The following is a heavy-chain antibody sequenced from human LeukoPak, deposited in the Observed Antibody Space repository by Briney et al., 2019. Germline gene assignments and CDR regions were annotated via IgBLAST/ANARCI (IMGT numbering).Heavy chain of an antibody. CDR3: ARGPNSNWSGLDF. CDR2: IKGDGIST. J-gene: IGHJ4*02. V-gene: IGHV3-74*01. D-gene: IGHD6-6*01. Sequence: GGSLRLSCAASGFDFSSNWMHWVRHAPGQGLVWLSRIKGDGISTNYADSVKGRFTVSRDNAKNTLYLQVNNLRAEDTAVYYCARGPNSNWSGLDFWGQGTLLTVSS. CDR1: GFDFSSNW.